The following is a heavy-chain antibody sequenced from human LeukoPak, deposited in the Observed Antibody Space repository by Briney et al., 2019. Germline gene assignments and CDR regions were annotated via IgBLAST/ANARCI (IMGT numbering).Heavy chain of an antibody. CDR1: GFTFSSYG. CDR3: AKDLTYGDYGGPPGDY. Sequence: PGGSLRLSCAASGFTFSSYGMHWVRQAPGKGLEWVAVISYDGSNKYYADSVKGRFTISRDNSKNTLYLQMDSLRAEDTAVYYCAKDLTYGDYGGPPGDYWGQGTLVTVSS. V-gene: IGHV3-30*18. D-gene: IGHD4-17*01. CDR2: ISYDGSNK. J-gene: IGHJ4*02.